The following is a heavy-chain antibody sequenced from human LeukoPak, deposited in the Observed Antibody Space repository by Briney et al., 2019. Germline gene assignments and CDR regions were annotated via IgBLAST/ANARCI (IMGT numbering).Heavy chain of an antibody. Sequence: GGSLRLSCAASGFTVSSNYMSWVRQAPGKGLEWVSVIYSGGSTYFADSVKGRFTISRDNSKNTLYLQMNSLRAEDTAVYYCTSLYGGNSGYWGQGTLVTVSS. CDR2: IYSGGST. V-gene: IGHV3-53*01. CDR3: TSLYGGNSGY. CDR1: GFTVSSNY. D-gene: IGHD4-23*01. J-gene: IGHJ4*02.